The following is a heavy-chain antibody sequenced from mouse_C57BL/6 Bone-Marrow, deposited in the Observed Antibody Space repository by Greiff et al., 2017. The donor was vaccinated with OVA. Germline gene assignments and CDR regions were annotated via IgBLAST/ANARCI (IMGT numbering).Heavy chain of an antibody. Sequence: DVQLQESGGGLVQPGGSLSLSCAASGFTFTDYYMSWVRQPPGKALEWLGFIRNKANGYTTEYSASVKGRFTISRDNSQSILYLQMNALRAEDIATYYCARSPPRSYSFAYWGQGTLVTVSA. D-gene: IGHD6-5*01. CDR3: ARSPPRSYSFAY. CDR1: GFTFTDYY. J-gene: IGHJ3*01. V-gene: IGHV7-3*01. CDR2: IRNKANGYTT.